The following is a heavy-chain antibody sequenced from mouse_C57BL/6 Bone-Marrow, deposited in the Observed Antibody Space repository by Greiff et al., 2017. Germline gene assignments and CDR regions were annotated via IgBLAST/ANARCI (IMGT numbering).Heavy chain of an antibody. D-gene: IGHD2-2*01. CDR2: IYPGGGYT. CDR1: GYTFTNYW. Sequence: QVQLKESGAELVRPGTSVKMSCKASGYTFTNYWIGWAKQRPGHGLEWIGDIYPGGGYTNYNEKFKGKATLTADKSSSTAYMQFSSLTSEDSAIYYCARVGYDVSYDAMDYWGQGTSGTVSS. J-gene: IGHJ4*01. V-gene: IGHV1-63*01. CDR3: ARVGYDVSYDAMDY.